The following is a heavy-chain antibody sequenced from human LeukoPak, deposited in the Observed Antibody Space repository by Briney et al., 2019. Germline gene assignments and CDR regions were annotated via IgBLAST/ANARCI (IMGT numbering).Heavy chain of an antibody. CDR3: ARDQPSPSPGPHSSGNDAFDI. V-gene: IGHV3-7*01. J-gene: IGHJ3*02. Sequence: SGGSLRLSCAASGFTFSSYWMSWVRQAPGKGLEWVANIKQDGSEKYYVDSVKGRFTISRDNAKNSLYLQMNSLRAEDTAVYYCARDQPSPSPGPHSSGNDAFDIWGQGTMVTVSS. D-gene: IGHD3-22*01. CDR1: GFTFSSYW. CDR2: IKQDGSEK.